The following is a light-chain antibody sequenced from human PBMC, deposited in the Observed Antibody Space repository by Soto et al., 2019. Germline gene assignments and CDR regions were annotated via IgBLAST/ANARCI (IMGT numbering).Light chain of an antibody. CDR2: AAS. CDR1: QTISNY. V-gene: IGKV1-39*01. J-gene: IGKJ2*01. Sequence: DIQMTQSPSSLSASVGDRVTITCRASQTISNYLNWYQQEPGKAPKLLIYAASSLQSGVPSRFSGSGSGTDFTLTISSLQPEDFSAYYCQQSHGLPYTFGQGTKLEIK. CDR3: QQSHGLPYT.